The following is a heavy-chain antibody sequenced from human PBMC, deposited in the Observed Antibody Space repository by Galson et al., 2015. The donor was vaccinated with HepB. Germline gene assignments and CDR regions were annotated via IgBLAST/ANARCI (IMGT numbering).Heavy chain of an antibody. D-gene: IGHD2-2*02. J-gene: IGHJ6*02. CDR2: ISGNGGDT. CDR1: GFSFSSYA. Sequence: SLRLSCAASGFSFSSYAMTWVRQAPGKGLEWVSSISGNGGDTKYGDSVKGRFTIFRDKAKSTLYLQMNVLRAEDTAVYYCAKGDVWGPAAINYGLHVWGQGTTVTVSS. CDR3: AKGDVWGPAAINYGLHV. V-gene: IGHV3-23*01.